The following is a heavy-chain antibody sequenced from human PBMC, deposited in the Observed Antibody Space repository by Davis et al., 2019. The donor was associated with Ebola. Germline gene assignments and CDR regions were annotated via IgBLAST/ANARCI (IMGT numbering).Heavy chain of an antibody. CDR2: LGTSADT. D-gene: IGHD6-19*01. V-gene: IGHV3-23*01. J-gene: IGHJ4*02. CDR3: AKDREQWLVRPFDFDY. Sequence: GESLKISCAASGFIFRNYVMSWVRQAPGKGLEWVSTLGTSADTYYADSVKGRFTISRDNSRNTLYLQMNGLRVEDTAIYYCAKDREQWLVRPFDFDYWGQGTLVTVSS. CDR1: GFIFRNYV.